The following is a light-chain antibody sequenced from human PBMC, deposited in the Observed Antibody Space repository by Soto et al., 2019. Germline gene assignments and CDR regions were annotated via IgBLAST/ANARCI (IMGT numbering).Light chain of an antibody. CDR1: QGISSY. CDR2: AAS. CDR3: QQYYSYPWT. J-gene: IGKJ1*01. Sequence: AIRMTQSPSSLSASTGDRVTITCRASQGISSYLAWYQQKPGKAPKLLIYAASTLQSGVPSRFSGSGSGTEFTLTISCLQSEDFAAYYCQQYYSYPWTFGQGTQVEIK. V-gene: IGKV1-8*01.